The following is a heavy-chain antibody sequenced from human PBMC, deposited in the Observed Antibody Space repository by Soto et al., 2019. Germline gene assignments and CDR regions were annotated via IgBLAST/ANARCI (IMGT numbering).Heavy chain of an antibody. CDR1: GGSISSSSYY. CDR2: IYYSGST. D-gene: IGHD3-22*01. CDR3: ARQNYYDSSGYYYGVLGY. Sequence: SETLSLTCTVSGGSISSSSYYWGWIRQPPGKGLEWIGSIYYSGSTYYNPSLKSRVTISVDTSKNQFSLKLSSVTAADTAVYYCARQNYYDSSGYYYGVLGYWGQGTLVTVSS. V-gene: IGHV4-39*01. J-gene: IGHJ4*02.